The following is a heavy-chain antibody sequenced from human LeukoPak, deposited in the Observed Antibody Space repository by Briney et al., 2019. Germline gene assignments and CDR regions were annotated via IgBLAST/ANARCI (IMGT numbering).Heavy chain of an antibody. V-gene: IGHV4-59*08. D-gene: IGHD5-18*01. CDR1: GGSISSYY. J-gene: IGHJ6*02. CDR3: ARHVDTAMVYYYYYYGMDV. Sequence: SETLSLTCTVSGGSISSYYWSWIRQPPGKGLEWIGYIYYSGSTNYNPSLKSLVTISVDTSKNQFSLKLSSVTAADTAVYYCARHVDTAMVYYYYYYGMDVWGQGTTVTVSS. CDR2: IYYSGST.